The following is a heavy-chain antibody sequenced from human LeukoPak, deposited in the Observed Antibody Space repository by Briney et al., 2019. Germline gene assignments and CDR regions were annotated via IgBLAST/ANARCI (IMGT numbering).Heavy chain of an antibody. V-gene: IGHV3-30*18. Sequence: PGGSLRLSCAASGFTFSSYGMHWVRQAPGKGLEWVAVISYDGSNKYYADSVKGRFTISRDNSKNTLYLQMNSLRAEDTAVYYCAKDHSVAYCGGDCYPNWFDPWGQGTLVTVSS. D-gene: IGHD2-21*02. CDR1: GFTFSSYG. J-gene: IGHJ5*02. CDR3: AKDHSVAYCGGDCYPNWFDP. CDR2: ISYDGSNK.